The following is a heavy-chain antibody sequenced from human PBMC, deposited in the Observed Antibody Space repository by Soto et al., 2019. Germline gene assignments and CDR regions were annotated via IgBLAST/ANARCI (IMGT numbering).Heavy chain of an antibody. J-gene: IGHJ4*02. Sequence: QVQLVQSGAEVKKPGASVKVSCKASGYTFTSYAMHWVRQAPGQRLEWMGWINAGNDNTKYSQKFQGRVTITRDTSESTAYMELSSLRSEDTAVYYCARGPGGPDGPGDYWGQGTLVTVSS. CDR2: INAGNDNT. CDR3: ARGPGGPDGPGDY. D-gene: IGHD2-15*01. V-gene: IGHV1-3*01. CDR1: GYTFTSYA.